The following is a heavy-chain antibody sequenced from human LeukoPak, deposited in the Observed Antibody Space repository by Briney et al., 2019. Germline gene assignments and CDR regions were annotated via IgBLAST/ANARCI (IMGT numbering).Heavy chain of an antibody. V-gene: IGHV3-30*18. D-gene: IGHD3-10*01. J-gene: IGHJ3*02. CDR3: AKASGVPWADYAFDI. CDR1: GFTFSSYG. Sequence: GGSLRLSCAASGFTFSSYGMHWVRQAPGKGLEWVAVISYDGSNKYYADSVKGRITISRDNSKNTLYLQMNSLRAEDTAVYYCAKASGVPWADYAFDIWGQGTMVTVSS. CDR2: ISYDGSNK.